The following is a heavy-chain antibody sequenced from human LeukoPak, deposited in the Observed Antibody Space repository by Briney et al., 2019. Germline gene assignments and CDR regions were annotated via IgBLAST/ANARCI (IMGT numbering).Heavy chain of an antibody. CDR2: ISGSGVST. CDR1: GFTFSSYD. CDR3: AKPSNYYDSSGTFDY. D-gene: IGHD3-22*01. Sequence: GALRLSCAASGFTFSSYDMNWVRQAPGKGLEWVSGISGSGVSTYYADSVKGRFTISRDNSKNTLYLQINSLRVEDTARYYCAKPSNYYDSSGTFDYWGQGTLVTVSP. V-gene: IGHV3-23*01. J-gene: IGHJ4*02.